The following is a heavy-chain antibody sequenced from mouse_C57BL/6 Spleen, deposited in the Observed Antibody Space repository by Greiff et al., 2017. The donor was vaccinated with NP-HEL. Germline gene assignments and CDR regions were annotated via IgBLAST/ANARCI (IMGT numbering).Heavy chain of an antibody. J-gene: IGHJ2*01. CDR1: GYAFSSSW. V-gene: IGHV1-82*01. CDR2: IYPGDGDT. CDR3: ARITTVVATYYFDY. D-gene: IGHD1-1*01. Sequence: QVQLQHSGPELVKPGASVKISCKASGYAFSSSWMNWVKQRPGKGLEWIGRIYPGDGDTNYNGKFKGKATLTADKSSSTAYMQLSSLTSEDSAVYFCARITTVVATYYFDYWGQGTTLTVSS.